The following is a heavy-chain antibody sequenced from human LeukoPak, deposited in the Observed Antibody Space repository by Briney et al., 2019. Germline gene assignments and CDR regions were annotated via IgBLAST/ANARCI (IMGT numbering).Heavy chain of an antibody. CDR3: ARWSYYYDSSGRNNPRGFDS. CDR1: GLTFTNYA. J-gene: IGHJ5*01. D-gene: IGHD3-22*01. V-gene: IGHV4-59*08. Sequence: NTGGSLRLSCAASGLTFTNYAMSWIRQPPGKGLEWIGYIYYSGSTNYNPSLKSRVAISVDTSKTHFSLKLSSVTAADTAVYYCARWSYYYDSSGRNNPRGFDSWGQGTLVTVSS. CDR2: IYYSGST.